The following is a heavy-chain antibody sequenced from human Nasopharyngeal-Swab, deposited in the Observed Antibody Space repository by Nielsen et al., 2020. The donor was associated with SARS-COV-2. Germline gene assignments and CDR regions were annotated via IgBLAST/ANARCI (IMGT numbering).Heavy chain of an antibody. D-gene: IGHD1-26*01. CDR2: IYSGGSST. Sequence: GESLKISCAASGFTFSSYAMSWVRQAPGKGLEWVSVIYSGGSSTYYADSVKGRFTISRDNSKNTLYLQMNSLRAEDTAVYYCTTVAGSYGRFDYWGQGTLVTVSS. J-gene: IGHJ4*02. CDR1: GFTFSSYA. CDR3: TTVAGSYGRFDY. V-gene: IGHV3-23*03.